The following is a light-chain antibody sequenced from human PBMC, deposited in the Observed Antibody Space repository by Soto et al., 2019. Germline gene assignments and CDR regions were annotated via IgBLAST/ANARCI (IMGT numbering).Light chain of an antibody. Sequence: ETMMTQSPDTLSVSLGERATLSCRASQSLRSSLAWYQQKPGQAPRLLIYDASTRATGIPARFSGSGSGTDFTLTISGLQSEDFAVYYCQQYNNWPPSIIFGQGTRLEIK. V-gene: IGKV3-15*01. CDR2: DAS. CDR3: QQYNNWPPSII. J-gene: IGKJ5*01. CDR1: QSLRSS.